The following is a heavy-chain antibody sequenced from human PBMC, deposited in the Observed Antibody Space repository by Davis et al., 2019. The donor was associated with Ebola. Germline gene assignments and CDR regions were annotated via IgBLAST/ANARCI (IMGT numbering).Heavy chain of an antibody. V-gene: IGHV4-34*09. CDR1: GGSFSGYY. CDR2: INHSGSP. D-gene: IGHD7-27*01. J-gene: IGHJ6*02. CDR3: ARDRMGMTDYYDRRDV. Sequence: MPSETLSLTCAVYGGSFSGYYWSWIRQPPGKGLEWIGEINHSGSPNYNPSLKSRVTISVDTSKNQFSLKLSSVTAAGTAVYYCARDRMGMTDYYDRRDVWGQGTTVTVSS.